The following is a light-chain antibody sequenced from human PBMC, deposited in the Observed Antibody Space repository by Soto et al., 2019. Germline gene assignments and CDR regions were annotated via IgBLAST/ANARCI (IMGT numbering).Light chain of an antibody. CDR3: ISYAGSNNWV. Sequence: QSVLTQPPSESGSPGKSVTISCTGTSSDVGGYNYVSWYQQHPGKAPKLMLYEVSKRPSGVPDRFSGSKSGNTASLTVSGLQAEDEADYYCISYAGSNNWVFGGGTKLTVL. V-gene: IGLV2-8*01. CDR2: EVS. J-gene: IGLJ3*02. CDR1: SSDVGGYNY.